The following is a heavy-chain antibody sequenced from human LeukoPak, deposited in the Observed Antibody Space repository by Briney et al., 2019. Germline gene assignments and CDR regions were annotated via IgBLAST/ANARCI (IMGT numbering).Heavy chain of an antibody. CDR1: GGSISSSSYY. CDR3: ARRQYCSSTSCPDNWFDP. CDR2: IYYSGST. D-gene: IGHD2-2*01. V-gene: IGHV4-39*01. J-gene: IGHJ5*02. Sequence: SETLSLTCTVSGGSISSSSYYWGWIRQPPGKGLEWIGSIYYSGSTYYNPSLKSRVTISVDTSKIQFSLKLSSVTAADTAVYYCARRQYCSSTSCPDNWFDPWGQGTLVTVSS.